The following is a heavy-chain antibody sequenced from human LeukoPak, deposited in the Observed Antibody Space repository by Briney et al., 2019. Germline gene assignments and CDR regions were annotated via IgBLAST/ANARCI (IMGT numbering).Heavy chain of an antibody. CDR1: GGSLSSGDYY. Sequence: SQTLSLTCTVSGGSLSSGDYYWSWIRQPPGKGLEGIGYIYYSGSTYYNPSLKSRVTISVDTSKNQFSLKLSSVTAADTAVYYCAIARYCSGGSCYHFDYWGQGTLVTVSS. CDR2: IYYSGST. D-gene: IGHD2-15*01. J-gene: IGHJ4*02. V-gene: IGHV4-30-4*01. CDR3: AIARYCSGGSCYHFDY.